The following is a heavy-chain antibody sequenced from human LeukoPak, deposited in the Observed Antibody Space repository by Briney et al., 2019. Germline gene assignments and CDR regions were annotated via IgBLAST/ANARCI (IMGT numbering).Heavy chain of an antibody. V-gene: IGHV4-30-2*03. J-gene: IGHJ6*02. CDR1: GGSISSGGYS. D-gene: IGHD3-3*01. CDR3: ARHPYRITSFGVVIDYYGLDV. Sequence: SETLSLTCAVSGGSISSGGYSWSWIRQPPGKGLEWIGYIYHSGSTYYNPSLRSRVTIFVDTSKNQFSLKLSSVTAADTAVYYCARHPYRITSFGVVIDYYGLDVWGQGTTVTVSS. CDR2: IYHSGST.